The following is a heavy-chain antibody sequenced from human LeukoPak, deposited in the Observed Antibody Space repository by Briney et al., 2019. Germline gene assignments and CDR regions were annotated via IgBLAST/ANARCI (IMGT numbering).Heavy chain of an antibody. D-gene: IGHD2-8*01. CDR2: IRIKAYGGTT. CDR1: GFTFGDYA. CDR3: TRGSCTNGVCYYFDY. V-gene: IGHV3-49*04. J-gene: IGHJ4*02. Sequence: AGGSLRLSCTASGFTFGDYAMSWVRQAPGKGLEWVGFIRIKAYGGTTEYAASVKGRFTISRDDSKSIAYLQMNSLKTEDTAVYYCTRGSCTNGVCYYFDYWGQGTLVTVSS.